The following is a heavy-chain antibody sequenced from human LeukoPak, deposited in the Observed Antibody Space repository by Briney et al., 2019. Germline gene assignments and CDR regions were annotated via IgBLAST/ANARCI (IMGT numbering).Heavy chain of an antibody. CDR2: IKSKTDGGTT. J-gene: IGHJ4*02. V-gene: IGHV3-15*01. CDR1: GFTFSNYN. CDR3: AARYNWNDLAY. D-gene: IGHD1-1*01. Sequence: GQSLRLSCAASGFTFSNYNMNWVRQAPGKGLEWVGRIKSKTDGGTTDNAAPVKGRFTISRDDSKNTLYLQMNSLKTEDRGVYYCAARYNWNDLAYWGQGTLVTVSS.